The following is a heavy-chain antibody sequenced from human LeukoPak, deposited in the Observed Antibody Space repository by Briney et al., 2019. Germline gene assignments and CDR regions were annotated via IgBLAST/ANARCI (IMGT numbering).Heavy chain of an antibody. CDR3: ARTAASAAAGLDY. V-gene: IGHV1-69*01. CDR1: GGTFSSYA. J-gene: IGHJ4*02. CDR2: IIPIFGTA. D-gene: IGHD6-13*01. Sequence: GSSVKVSCKASGGTFSSYAISWVRQAPGQGLEWMGGIIPIFGTANYAQKFQGRVTITADESTSTAYMALSSLRSEDTAVYYCARTAASAAAGLDYWGQGTLVTVSS.